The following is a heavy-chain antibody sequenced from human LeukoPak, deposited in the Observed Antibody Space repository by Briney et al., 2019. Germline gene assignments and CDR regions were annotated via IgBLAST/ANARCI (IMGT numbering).Heavy chain of an antibody. D-gene: IGHD1-14*01. Sequence: PGGSLRLSCAASGFTFSSYWMHWIRQAPRKGLVWVSRINSDGSSTSYADSVKGRFTISRDNAKNTLYLQMNSLRAEDTGVYYCARDPLITAVLYYYYYGMDVWGQGTTVTVSS. J-gene: IGHJ6*02. CDR1: GFTFSSYW. CDR2: INSDGSST. CDR3: ARDPLITAVLYYYYYGMDV. V-gene: IGHV3-74*01.